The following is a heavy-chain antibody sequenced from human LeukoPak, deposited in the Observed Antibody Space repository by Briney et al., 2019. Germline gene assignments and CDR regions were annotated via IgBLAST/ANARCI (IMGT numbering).Heavy chain of an antibody. J-gene: IGHJ2*01. Sequence: GGSLRLSCAASGFTFSSYSLNWVRQAPGKGLEWVSSISSSSSYIYYADSAKGRFTISRDNAKNSLYLQMSSLRAEDTAVYYCARDNNLRRRYFDLWGRGTLVTVSS. D-gene: IGHD1/OR15-1a*01. CDR2: ISSSSSYI. V-gene: IGHV3-21*01. CDR3: ARDNNLRRRYFDL. CDR1: GFTFSSYS.